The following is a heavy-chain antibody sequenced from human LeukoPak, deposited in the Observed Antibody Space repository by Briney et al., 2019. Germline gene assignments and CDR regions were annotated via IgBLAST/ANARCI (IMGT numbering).Heavy chain of an antibody. Sequence: SGTLSLICGVSGGSITTTNYWSSVRQPPGRGLEWIGEISLTGRTHYNPSLKSRVHISIDESKNHLYLNLASVTAADTAVYYCSRESGPFCPFGHWGQGTLVAVTS. CDR1: GGSITTTNY. CDR3: SRESGPFCPFGH. J-gene: IGHJ4*02. V-gene: IGHV4-4*02. D-gene: IGHD1-26*01. CDR2: ISLTGRT.